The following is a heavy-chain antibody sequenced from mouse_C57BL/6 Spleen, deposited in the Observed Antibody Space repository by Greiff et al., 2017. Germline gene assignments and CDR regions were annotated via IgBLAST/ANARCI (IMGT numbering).Heavy chain of an antibody. J-gene: IGHJ2*01. D-gene: IGHD5-5*01. CDR1: GYAFTNYL. Sequence: VQLQQSGAELVRPGTSVKVSCKASGYAFTNYLIEWVKQRPGQGLEWIGVINPGSGGTNYNEKFKGKATLTADKSSSTAYMQLSSLTSEDSAVYFCARCDLPYYFDYWGQGTTLTVSS. CDR3: ARCDLPYYFDY. CDR2: INPGSGGT. V-gene: IGHV1-54*01.